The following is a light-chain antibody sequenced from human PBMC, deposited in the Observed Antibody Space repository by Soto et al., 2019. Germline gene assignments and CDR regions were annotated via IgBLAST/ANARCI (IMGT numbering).Light chain of an antibody. CDR1: QSISST. J-gene: IGKJ1*01. Sequence: EIVLTQSPATLSLFPGGRATLSCRASQSISSTLAWYQHKPGQAPRLLIYGAFSRATGFPARFSGSGSGTDFTLTISRLKPEDFAVYYCQQYGDSPLTFGQGTKVDIK. V-gene: IGKV3D-15*01. CDR2: GAF. CDR3: QQYGDSPLT.